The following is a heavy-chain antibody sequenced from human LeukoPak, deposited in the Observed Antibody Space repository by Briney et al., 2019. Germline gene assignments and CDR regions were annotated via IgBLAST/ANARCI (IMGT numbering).Heavy chain of an antibody. V-gene: IGHV1-18*01. CDR3: ARSYYDILTGYPPGYYYGMDV. Sequence: ASVKVSCKASGYTFTSYGISWVRQAPGQGLEWMGWISAYNGDTNYAQKLQGRVTMTTDTSTSTAYMELRSLRSDDTAVYYCARSYYDILTGYPPGYYYGMDVWGQGTTVTVSS. J-gene: IGHJ6*02. CDR1: GYTFTSYG. D-gene: IGHD3-9*01. CDR2: ISAYNGDT.